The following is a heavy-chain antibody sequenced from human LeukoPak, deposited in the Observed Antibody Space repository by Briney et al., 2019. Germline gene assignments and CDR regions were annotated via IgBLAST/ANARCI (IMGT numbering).Heavy chain of an antibody. CDR3: ARHETGEAGY. D-gene: IGHD7-27*01. CDR2: IYHSGST. V-gene: IGHV4-30-2*01. J-gene: IGHJ4*02. Sequence: TLSLTCTVSGGSISSGGYYWSWIRQPPGKGLEWIGYIYHSGSTYYNPSLKSRVTISVDRSKNQFSLKLSSVTAADTAMYYCARHETGEAGYWGQGTLVTVSS. CDR1: GGSISSGGYY.